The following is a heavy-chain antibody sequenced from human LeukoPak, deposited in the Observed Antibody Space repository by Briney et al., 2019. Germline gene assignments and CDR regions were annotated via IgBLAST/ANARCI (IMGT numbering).Heavy chain of an antibody. V-gene: IGHV3-7*01. J-gene: IGHJ3*02. D-gene: IGHD3-3*01. CDR1: GFTFSSYW. CDR3: ARGGYDFWSGYHGAFDI. CDR2: IKQDGSEK. Sequence: GGSLRLSCAASGFTFSSYWMSRVRQAPGKGLEWVANIKQDGSEKYYVDSVKGRFTISRDNAKNSLYLQMNSLRAEDTAVYYCARGGYDFWSGYHGAFDIWGQGTMVTVSS.